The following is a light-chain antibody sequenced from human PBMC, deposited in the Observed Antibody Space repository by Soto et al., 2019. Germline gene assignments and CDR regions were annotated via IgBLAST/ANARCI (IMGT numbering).Light chain of an antibody. Sequence: DIQMTQSPSTLSASVGDRVTITCRASQSISVWLAWYQQRAGKAPKLLIYKASTLKSGVPSRFSGSGSGTEFTLTISSLQSEDFAVYYCQQYNNWPPITFGQGTRLEIK. CDR1: QSISVW. CDR3: QQYNNWPPIT. J-gene: IGKJ5*01. V-gene: IGKV1-5*03. CDR2: KAS.